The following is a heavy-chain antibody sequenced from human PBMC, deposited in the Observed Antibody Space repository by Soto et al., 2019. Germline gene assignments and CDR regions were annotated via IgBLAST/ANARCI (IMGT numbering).Heavy chain of an antibody. CDR3: ASMGNYDILTGYYNEALAGMDV. CDR1: GFTVSSNY. CDR2: IYSGGST. D-gene: IGHD3-9*01. J-gene: IGHJ6*02. V-gene: IGHV3-53*01. Sequence: GGSLRLSCVASGFTVSSNYMSWVRQAPGKGLEWVSVIYSGGSTYYADSVKGRFTISRDNSKNTLYLQMNSLRAEDTAVYYCASMGNYDILTGYYNEALAGMDVWGQGTTVTVSS.